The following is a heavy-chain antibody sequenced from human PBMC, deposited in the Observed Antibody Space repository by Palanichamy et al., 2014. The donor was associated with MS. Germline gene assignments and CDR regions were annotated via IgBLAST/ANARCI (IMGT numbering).Heavy chain of an antibody. J-gene: IGHJ4*02. V-gene: IGHV4-59*01. CDR2: LSYSGNT. CDR3: AREIGYSGWFID. Sequence: VQLQESGPGLVKPSETLSLTCTVSGGSLSSYYWSWIRQPPGKGLECIGYLSYSGNTNYNPSLKSRVTISVDTSKNQFSLKLSSVTAADTAVYYCAREIGYSGWFIDWGQGTLVTVSS. D-gene: IGHD6-19*01. CDR1: GGSLSSYY.